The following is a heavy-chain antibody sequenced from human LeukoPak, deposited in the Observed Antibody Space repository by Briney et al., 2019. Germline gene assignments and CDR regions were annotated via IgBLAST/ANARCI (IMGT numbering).Heavy chain of an antibody. J-gene: IGHJ4*02. D-gene: IGHD3-3*01. CDR2: INPNSGGT. Sequence: GASVKVSCKASGYTFTGYYMHWVRQAPGQGLEWMGWINPNSGGTNYAQKFQGRVTMTRDTSISTAYMELSRLRSDDTAVYYCAREMGSGYYTNYYWGQGTLVTVSS. V-gene: IGHV1-2*02. CDR1: GYTFTGYY. CDR3: AREMGSGYYTNYY.